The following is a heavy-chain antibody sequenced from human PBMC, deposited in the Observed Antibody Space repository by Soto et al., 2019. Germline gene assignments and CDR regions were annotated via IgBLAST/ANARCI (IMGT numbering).Heavy chain of an antibody. V-gene: IGHV3-7*03. D-gene: IGHD3-3*01. CDR1: GLTFSPYW. CDR3: ARDVSSEYASILDV. CDR2: IKEEGSVK. Sequence: EGQLVGSGGGLVQAGGSLRLTCEGFGLTFSPYWMTWVRQAPGKGLEWVASIKEEGSVKNYADSVKGRFTVARDNVKRAMFLQMTAVRADETAVYFCARDVSSEYASILDVWGRGARVTVS. J-gene: IGHJ4*02.